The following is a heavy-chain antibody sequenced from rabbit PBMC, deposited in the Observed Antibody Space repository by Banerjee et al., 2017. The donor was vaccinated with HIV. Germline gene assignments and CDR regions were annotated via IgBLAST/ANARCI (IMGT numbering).Heavy chain of an antibody. J-gene: IGHJ4*01. CDR2: IGGSSSNT. D-gene: IGHD1-1*01. CDR3: AREMWGSSSGYDL. CDR1: GFSLGNNYV. Sequence: QSLQESGGGLFQPGGSLTLTCKASGFSLGNNYVMCWVRQAPGKGLEWIACIGGSSSNTWYASWAKGRFTISKTSSTTVTLQMTSLTAADTATYFCAREMWGSSSGYDLWGPGTLVTVS. V-gene: IGHV1S40*01.